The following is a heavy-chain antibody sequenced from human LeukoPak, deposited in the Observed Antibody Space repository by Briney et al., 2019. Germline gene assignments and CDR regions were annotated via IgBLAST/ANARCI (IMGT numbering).Heavy chain of an antibody. J-gene: IGHJ4*02. V-gene: IGHV4-4*02. CDR2: ISLSGHT. Sequence: PSGTLSLTCDVSGGSISRTNWWSWVRQSPGQGLEWIGEISLSGHTNYNPSLQSRVTMPLGESKNQVSLDLASVTDADTAVYYCSRESGAFSPFGYWGQGTLVTVHS. CDR3: SRESGAFSPFGY. CDR1: GGSISRTNW. D-gene: IGHD1-26*01.